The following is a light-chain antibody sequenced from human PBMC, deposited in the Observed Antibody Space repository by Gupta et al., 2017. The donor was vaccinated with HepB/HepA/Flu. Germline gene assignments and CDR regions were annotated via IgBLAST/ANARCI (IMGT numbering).Light chain of an antibody. J-gene: IGKJ1*01. CDR1: QSISSN. Sequence: EIVMTQSPATLSVSPGERATLSCRASQSISSNLAWYQQKPGQAPRLLIYGASTRATGIPARFSGSGSGTDFTLTISSLQSENFAVYYCQKYNNWPPWTFGQGSKVEIK. V-gene: IGKV3-15*01. CDR3: QKYNNWPPWT. CDR2: GAS.